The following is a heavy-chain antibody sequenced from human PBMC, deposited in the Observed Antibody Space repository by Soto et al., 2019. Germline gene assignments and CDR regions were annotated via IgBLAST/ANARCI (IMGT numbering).Heavy chain of an antibody. J-gene: IGHJ6*02. CDR2: ISNDGSNE. Sequence: QVQLVESGGGVVQPGRSLRLSCEASGFIFSAYGMHWVRQAPGKGLEWVAAISNDGSNEYYGDSVKGRFTISRDNSKNTLYLQMNSLRAEDTAVYYCAKDFQYNGYYGMDVWGQGTTISVSS. V-gene: IGHV3-30*18. D-gene: IGHD1-20*01. CDR1: GFIFSAYG. CDR3: AKDFQYNGYYGMDV.